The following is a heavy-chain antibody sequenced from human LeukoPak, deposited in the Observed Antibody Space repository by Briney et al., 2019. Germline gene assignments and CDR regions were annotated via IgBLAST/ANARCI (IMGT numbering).Heavy chain of an antibody. CDR1: GGSFSGYY. D-gene: IGHD6-13*01. Sequence: SETLSLTCAVYGGSFSGYYWSWIRQPPGKGLEWTGEINHSGSTNHNPSLKTRVTISVDTSRSQFSLKLSSVAAADTAVYYCAIGPGGSSWYPGGRNWVQGTLVTVSS. V-gene: IGHV4-34*01. CDR3: AIGPGGSSWYPGGRN. J-gene: IGHJ4*02. CDR2: INHSGST.